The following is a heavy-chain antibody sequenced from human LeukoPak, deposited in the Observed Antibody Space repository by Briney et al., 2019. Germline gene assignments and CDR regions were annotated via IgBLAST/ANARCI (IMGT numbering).Heavy chain of an antibody. Sequence: ASVKVSCKASGYTFTSYDINWVRQATGQGLEWMGWMNPNSGNTGYAQKFQGRVTMTRNTSISTAYMELSSLRSEDTAVYYCARDLLGIAVAANWFDPWGQGTLVTVSS. D-gene: IGHD6-19*01. V-gene: IGHV1-8*01. CDR2: MNPNSGNT. CDR1: GYTFTSYD. CDR3: ARDLLGIAVAANWFDP. J-gene: IGHJ5*02.